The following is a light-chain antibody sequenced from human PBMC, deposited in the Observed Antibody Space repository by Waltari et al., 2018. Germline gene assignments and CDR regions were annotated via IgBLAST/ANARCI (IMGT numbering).Light chain of an antibody. V-gene: IGLV2-14*03. J-gene: IGLJ3*02. CDR2: DVS. CDR3: SSESSDKVVL. Sequence: QSALTQPASVSGSPGQAVSSSGTGTSRAVGDSNYAPWFQDRPGQGPKVIISDVSDRPSGVPARFSGSKSGNTASLAISGLQAEDEADYYCSSESSDKVVLFGGGTKVTVL. CDR1: SRAVGDSNY.